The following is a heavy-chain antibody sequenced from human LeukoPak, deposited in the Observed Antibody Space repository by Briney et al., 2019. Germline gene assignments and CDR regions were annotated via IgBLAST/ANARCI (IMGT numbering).Heavy chain of an antibody. CDR2: INHSGST. CDR1: GGSFSGYY. V-gene: IGHV4-34*01. Sequence: SETLSVTCAVYGGSFSGYYWSWIRQPPGKGLEWIGEINHSGSTNYNPSLKSRVTISVDTSKNQFSLKLSSVTAADTAVYYCARVPDAFDIWGQGTMVTVSS. J-gene: IGHJ3*02. CDR3: ARVPDAFDI.